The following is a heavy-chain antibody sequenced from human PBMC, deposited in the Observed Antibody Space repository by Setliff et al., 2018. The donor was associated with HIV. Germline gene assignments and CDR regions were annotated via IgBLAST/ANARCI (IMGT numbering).Heavy chain of an antibody. Sequence: LSLTCSVSGDSISSGSYFWGWVRQTPGKGLEWIGNIYYTGFAYYNPSLKSRVTISLDTSKTHFFLNLTSVTDADTAVYFCTREGRGDPAMATTRIDYWGQGKLVTVSS. CDR2: IYYTGFA. CDR3: TREGRGDPAMATTRIDY. V-gene: IGHV4-39*02. CDR1: GDSISSGSYF. D-gene: IGHD1-1*01. J-gene: IGHJ4*02.